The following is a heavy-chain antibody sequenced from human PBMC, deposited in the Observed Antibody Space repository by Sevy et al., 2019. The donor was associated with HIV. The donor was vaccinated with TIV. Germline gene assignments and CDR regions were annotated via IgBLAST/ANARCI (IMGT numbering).Heavy chain of an antibody. D-gene: IGHD3-9*01. V-gene: IGHV1-2*02. CDR3: ARVPNDILNEHAFDI. J-gene: IGHJ3*02. CDR1: GYTFTGYY. CDR2: INPNSGGT. Sequence: ASVKVSCKASGYTFTGYYMQWVRQAPGQGLEWMGWINPNSGGTNYAQKFQGRITMTRDTSISTAYLELNRLRSDDTAVYYCARVPNDILNEHAFDIWGQGTVVTVSS.